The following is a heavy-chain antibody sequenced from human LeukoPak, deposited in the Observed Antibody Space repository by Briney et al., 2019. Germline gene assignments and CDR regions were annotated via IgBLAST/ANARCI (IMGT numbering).Heavy chain of an antibody. CDR2: INHSGST. V-gene: IGHV4-34*01. CDR3: ARVITIFGVVTLPNWFDP. J-gene: IGHJ5*02. CDR1: GGSFSGYY. Sequence: PSETLSLTCAVYGGSFSGYYWSWIRQPPGKGLEWIGEINHSGSTNYNPSLKSRVTISVDTSMNQFSLKLSSVTAADTAVYYCARVITIFGVVTLPNWFDPWGQGTLVTVSS. D-gene: IGHD3-3*01.